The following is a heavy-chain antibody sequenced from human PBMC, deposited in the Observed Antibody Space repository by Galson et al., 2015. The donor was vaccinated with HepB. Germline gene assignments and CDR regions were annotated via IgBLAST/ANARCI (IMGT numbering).Heavy chain of an antibody. V-gene: IGHV4-34*01. CDR1: GGSFSAYY. D-gene: IGHD4-11*01. Sequence: LTCAVYGGSFSAYYWSWILQPPGKGLEWIGEISHSGSTNYNPSLESRVTISVDTSKNHFSLKLSSVTAADTAVYYCAREPRTTVTRPYYYYYAMDVWGQGTTVTVSS. CDR3: AREPRTTVTRPYYYYYAMDV. CDR2: ISHSGST. J-gene: IGHJ6*02.